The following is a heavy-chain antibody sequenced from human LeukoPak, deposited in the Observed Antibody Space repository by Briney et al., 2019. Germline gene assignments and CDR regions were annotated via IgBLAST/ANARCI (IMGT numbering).Heavy chain of an antibody. CDR1: GYTFTGYY. Sequence: ASVKVSCKASGYTFTGYYMHWVRQAPGQGLEWMGRINPNSGGTNYAQKFQGRVTMTRDTSTSTVYMELSSLRSEDTAVYYCARDRSGSYSAAAGSFDYWGQGTLVTVSS. V-gene: IGHV1-2*06. CDR2: INPNSGGT. CDR3: ARDRSGSYSAAAGSFDY. J-gene: IGHJ4*02. D-gene: IGHD1-26*01.